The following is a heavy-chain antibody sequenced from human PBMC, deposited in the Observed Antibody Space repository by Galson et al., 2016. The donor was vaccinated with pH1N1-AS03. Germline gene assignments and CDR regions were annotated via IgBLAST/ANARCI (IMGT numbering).Heavy chain of an antibody. J-gene: IGHJ4*02. D-gene: IGHD2-21*01. V-gene: IGHV3-23*01. CDR2: ISGSGGST. CDR3: AAYKYVDTYFDN. Sequence: SLRLSCAASGFTFSSYAMIWVRQAPGKGLEWVSAISGSGGSTYYADSVKGRFTISRDNSKNTLYLPMNSLRAEDTAVYYCAAYKYVDTYFDNWGQGTLVTVSS. CDR1: GFTFSSYA.